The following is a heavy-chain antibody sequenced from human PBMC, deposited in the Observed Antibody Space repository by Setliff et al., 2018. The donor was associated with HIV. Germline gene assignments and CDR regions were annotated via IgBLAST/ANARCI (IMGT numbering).Heavy chain of an antibody. D-gene: IGHD3-22*01. CDR1: GYSFTSYW. V-gene: IGHV5-51*01. CDR2: IYPGDSDT. Sequence: PGESLKISCKGSGYSFTSYWIGWVRQMPGKGLEWMGIIYPGDSDTRYSPSFQGQVTISADKSISTAYLQWYSLKASDTAMYYCARHYHYGSGGYSYFDYWGQGTLVTVSS. CDR3: ARHYHYGSGGYSYFDY. J-gene: IGHJ4*02.